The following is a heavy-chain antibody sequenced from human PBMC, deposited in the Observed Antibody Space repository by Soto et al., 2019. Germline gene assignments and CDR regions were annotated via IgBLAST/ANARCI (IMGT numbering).Heavy chain of an antibody. CDR2: ISAYNGNT. D-gene: IGHD5-12*01. V-gene: IGHV1-18*01. CDR3: ARDVISGYEFDY. Sequence: QVQLVQSGAEVKKPGASVKVSCKASGYTFTSYGIGWVRQAPGQGLEWMGWISAYNGNTDYAQKLKGRVTMTTDTSTRTAYMGLRSLRSDDTAVYYCARDVISGYEFDYWGQGTLVTVSS. J-gene: IGHJ4*02. CDR1: GYTFTSYG.